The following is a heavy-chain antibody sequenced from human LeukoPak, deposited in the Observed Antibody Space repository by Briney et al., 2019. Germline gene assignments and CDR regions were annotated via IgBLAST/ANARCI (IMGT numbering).Heavy chain of an antibody. CDR2: ITSSGATT. CDR1: RFTISTYA. V-gene: IGHV3-23*01. CDR3: AKEFIAGDGHVDCDS. Sequence: GGSLRLSCAASRFTISTYAMTWVRQAPGKGLEWVSSITSSGATTYYADSVKGRFTISRDISKNTLYLQMNSLTAEDSAVYYCAKEFIAGDGHVDCDSWGQGTLVTVSA. D-gene: IGHD5-24*01. J-gene: IGHJ4*02.